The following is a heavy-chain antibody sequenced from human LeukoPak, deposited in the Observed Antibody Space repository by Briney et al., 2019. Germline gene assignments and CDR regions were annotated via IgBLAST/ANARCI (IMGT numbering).Heavy chain of an antibody. J-gene: IGHJ6*03. CDR3: ARVTPGYTGGGADYYYMDV. CDR1: GGSISSGDYY. D-gene: IGHD6-25*01. V-gene: IGHV4-30-4*08. CDR2: ISYSGST. Sequence: SETLSLTCTVSGGSISSGDYYWSWIRQPPGKNLEWIGYISYSGSTSYNPSLESRVSISVDTSKNQFSLKLNSVTAADTAIYYCARVTPGYTGGGADYYYMDVWGKGTTVTVSS.